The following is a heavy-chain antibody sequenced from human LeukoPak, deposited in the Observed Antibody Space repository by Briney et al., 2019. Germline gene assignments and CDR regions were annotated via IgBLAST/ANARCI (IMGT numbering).Heavy chain of an antibody. V-gene: IGHV1-46*01. D-gene: IGHD3-10*01. Sequence: ASVKVSCKASGYTFTSYYMHLVRQAPAQGLEWIGIINPSGGSRRYAKKFPGRVTMTRATSTSTVYMELRSLRSEDTAVYYCARDHEYYYGSGSYYPGGCDYWGKGTLVTVSS. CDR2: INPSGGSR. J-gene: IGHJ4*02. CDR1: GYTFTSYY. CDR3: ARDHEYYYGSGSYYPGGCDY.